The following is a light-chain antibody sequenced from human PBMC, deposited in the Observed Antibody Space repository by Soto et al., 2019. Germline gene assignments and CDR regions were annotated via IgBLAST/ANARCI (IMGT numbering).Light chain of an antibody. V-gene: IGKV1-27*01. J-gene: IGKJ1*01. CDR1: QDIKKF. Sequence: DIQLTQSPSSLSASLGDRVTITCRASQDIKKFLAWYQQRPGKVPDLLIYAASTLRSGVPSRFSGNASGTDFSFTISSLQPEDVATYDRAPAMFGQGTKVDIK. CDR2: AAS. CDR3: APAM.